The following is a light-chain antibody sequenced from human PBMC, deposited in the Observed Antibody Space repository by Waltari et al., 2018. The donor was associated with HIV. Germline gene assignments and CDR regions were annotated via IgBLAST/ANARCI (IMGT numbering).Light chain of an antibody. Sequence: SYELTQPPSVSVSPGQTASVACPGDRLGAKYTSWYQQRPGQSPPVVIYQDKKRPSGIPDRFSGSKSGDTATLTISGTQTMDEADYYCQAWDSGTAVFGGGTKLTVL. V-gene: IGLV3-1*01. CDR2: QDK. J-gene: IGLJ3*02. CDR3: QAWDSGTAV. CDR1: RLGAKY.